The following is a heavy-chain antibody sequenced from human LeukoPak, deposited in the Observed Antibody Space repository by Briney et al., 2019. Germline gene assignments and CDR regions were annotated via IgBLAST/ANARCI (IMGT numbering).Heavy chain of an antibody. CDR1: GFTFSTSG. Sequence: GGSLGLSCAASGFTFSTSGMHWVRQAPGKGLEWMAVISYDGNNIYYADSVKGRFAISRDNSKKMLYLQMNSLRAEDTAVYYCAKWRRGHYYGSGTELDYWGQGTLVTVSS. J-gene: IGHJ4*02. CDR2: ISYDGNNI. V-gene: IGHV3-30*18. D-gene: IGHD3-10*01. CDR3: AKWRRGHYYGSGTELDY.